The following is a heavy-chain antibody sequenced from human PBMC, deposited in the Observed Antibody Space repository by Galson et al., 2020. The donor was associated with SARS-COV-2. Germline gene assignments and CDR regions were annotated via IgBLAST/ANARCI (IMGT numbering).Heavy chain of an antibody. J-gene: IGHJ6*02. D-gene: IGHD3-22*01. CDR2: IFSNDEK. V-gene: IGHV2-26*01. Sequence: ESGPTLVKPTETLTLTCTVSGFSLSNARMGVSWIRQPPGKALEWLAHIFSNDEKSYSTSLKSRRTISKDTSKSQVVLTMTNMDPVDTATYYCARIQGYYYDSSGYPNYYYYGMDVWGQGTTVTVSS. CDR1: GFSLSNARMG. CDR3: ARIQGYYYDSSGYPNYYYYGMDV.